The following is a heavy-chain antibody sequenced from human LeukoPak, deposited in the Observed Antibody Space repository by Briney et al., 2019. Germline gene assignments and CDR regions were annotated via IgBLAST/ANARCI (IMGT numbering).Heavy chain of an antibody. D-gene: IGHD3-10*01. V-gene: IGHV3-15*01. J-gene: IGHJ3*02. Sequence: GWSLRLSCAASGLTLRQMWMSWVRQAPGQGLEWVGRIRPKAEGGTTDYAAPVKGRFTISRDDSKNTLDLQMNTLKTEDTALYYCTTGGRSGAFDIWGLGTMVTVSS. CDR1: GLTLRQMW. CDR3: TTGGRSGAFDI. CDR2: IRPKAEGGTT.